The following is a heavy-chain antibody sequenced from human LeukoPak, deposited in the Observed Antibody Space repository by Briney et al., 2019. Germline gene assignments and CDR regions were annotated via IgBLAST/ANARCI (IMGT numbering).Heavy chain of an antibody. CDR2: IYPGDSDT. CDR3: PTLPLRSGYDILTVYSHYYYYCYMDV. CDR1: GYSFTSYW. Sequence: GESLKISCKGSGYSFTSYWICWVRQMPGKGLEWRVIIYPGDSDTRYSPSFQGQVTISADKSISTAYLQWSSLKASNTAMYYCPTLPLRSGYDILTVYSHYYYYCYMDVWGKGTTVTVSS. D-gene: IGHD3-9*01. J-gene: IGHJ6*03. V-gene: IGHV5-51*01.